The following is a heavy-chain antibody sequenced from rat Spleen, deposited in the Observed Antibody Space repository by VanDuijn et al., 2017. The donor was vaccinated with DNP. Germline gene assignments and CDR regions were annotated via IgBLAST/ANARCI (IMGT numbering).Heavy chain of an antibody. J-gene: IGHJ2*01. V-gene: IGHV2-4*01. CDR3: TRDNYGSFDY. CDR2: ISSGGST. Sequence: QVQLKESGPGLVQPSQTLSLTCTVSGFLLLSYGVSWVRQSPGKGLEWIAAISSGGSTYYNSPLKSRLSISRDTSKNQVFLKMNSLQTDDTGTYYCTRDNYGSFDYWGKGVMVTVSS. CDR1: GFLLLSYG. D-gene: IGHD1-3*01.